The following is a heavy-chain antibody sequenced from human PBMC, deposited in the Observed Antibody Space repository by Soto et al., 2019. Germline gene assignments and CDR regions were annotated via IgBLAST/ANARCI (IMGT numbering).Heavy chain of an antibody. J-gene: IGHJ6*02. V-gene: IGHV4-39*01. CDR3: ARQSGVFWSGYLYYYYYGMDV. D-gene: IGHD3-3*01. CDR2: IYYSGGT. Sequence: SETLSLTCTVSGGSISSSSYYWGWIRQPPGKGLEWIGSIYYSGGTYYNPSLKSRVTISVDTSKNQFSLKLSSVTAADTAVYYCARQSGVFWSGYLYYYYYGMDVWGQGTTVTLFS. CDR1: GGSISSSSYY.